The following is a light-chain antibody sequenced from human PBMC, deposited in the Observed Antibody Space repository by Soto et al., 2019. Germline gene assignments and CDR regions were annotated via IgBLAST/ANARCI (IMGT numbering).Light chain of an antibody. V-gene: IGKV1-39*01. CDR1: QSISSY. Sequence: DIQMTQSPSSLSASVGDRVTITCRASQSISSYLNWYQQKPGKAPKLLIYAASSLQSGVPSRFSGRGSGTDFTLTISSLQPEDFATYDCQQSYSTPPYTFGQGTKLEIK. J-gene: IGKJ2*01. CDR3: QQSYSTPPYT. CDR2: AAS.